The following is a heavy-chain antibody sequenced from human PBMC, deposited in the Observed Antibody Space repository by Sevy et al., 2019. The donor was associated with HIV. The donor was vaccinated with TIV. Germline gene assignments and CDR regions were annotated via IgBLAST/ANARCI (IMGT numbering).Heavy chain of an antibody. CDR1: GFTFSSYA. J-gene: IGHJ3*02. CDR3: AKGARCSGGRCHSRGAFDI. D-gene: IGHD2-15*01. Sequence: GGSQRLSCAASGFTFSSYAMSWVRQAPGKGLEWVSAISGSGGSTYYADSVKGRFTISRDNSKDTLYLQMNSLRAEDTAVYYCAKGARCSGGRCHSRGAFDIWGQGTMVTVSS. V-gene: IGHV3-23*01. CDR2: ISGSGGST.